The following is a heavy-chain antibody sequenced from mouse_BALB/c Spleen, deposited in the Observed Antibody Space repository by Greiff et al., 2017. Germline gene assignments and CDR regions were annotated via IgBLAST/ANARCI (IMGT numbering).Heavy chain of an antibody. D-gene: IGHD1-1*01. CDR2: IDPANGNT. V-gene: IGHV14-3*02. CDR3: ARSYYYGSSYFDY. J-gene: IGHJ2*01. Sequence: VQLQQSGAELVKPGASVKLSCTASGFNIKDTYMHWVKQRPEQGLEWIGRIDPANGNTKYDPKFQGKATITADTSTTTAYLQLSSLTSEDTAVYYCARSYYYGSSYFDYWGQGTTLTVSS. CDR1: GFNIKDTY.